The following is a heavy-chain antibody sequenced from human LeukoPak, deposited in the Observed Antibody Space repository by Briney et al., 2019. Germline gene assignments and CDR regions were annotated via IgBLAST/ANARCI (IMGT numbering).Heavy chain of an antibody. CDR2: FDPEDGET. CDR3: ARGRRYYDSSGYYFIY. Sequence: ASVKVSCKVSGYTLTELSMHWVRQAPGKGLEWMGGFDPEDGETIYAQKFQGRVTMTEDTSTDTAYMELSSLRSEDTAVYYCARGRRYYDSSGYYFIYGGQGTLVTVSS. J-gene: IGHJ4*02. D-gene: IGHD3-22*01. CDR1: GYTLTELS. V-gene: IGHV1-24*01.